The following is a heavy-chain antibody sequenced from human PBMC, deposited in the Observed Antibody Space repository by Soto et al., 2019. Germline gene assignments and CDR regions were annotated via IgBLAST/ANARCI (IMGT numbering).Heavy chain of an antibody. Sequence: PSETLSLTCGVSGYAINSGYYWGWIRQSPGKGLEWIGNMYHGGFSYYNPSLKGRVTISVDTWKNRFSLNLRSVTAADTAVYYCARTVVVLVSNVQEYFDYSGQGMLVTFYS. CDR3: ARTVVVLVSNVQEYFDY. J-gene: IGHJ4*02. CDR2: MYHGGFS. CDR1: GYAINSGYY. V-gene: IGHV4-38-2*01. D-gene: IGHD3-16*01.